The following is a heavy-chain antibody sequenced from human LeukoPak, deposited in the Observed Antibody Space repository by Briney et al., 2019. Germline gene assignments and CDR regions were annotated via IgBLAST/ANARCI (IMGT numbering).Heavy chain of an antibody. CDR3: ARARRGSSGPRGRSYYYYMDV. V-gene: IGHV1-18*01. CDR2: ISAYNGHT. Sequence: ASVKVSCKASGYNFTRYGISWVRQAPGQGLEWMGWISAYNGHTNHAQKLQGRAIMTTDTSTSTAYMELRSLRSDDTAVYYCARARRGSSGPRGRSYYYYMDVWGKGTTVTVSS. CDR1: GYNFTRYG. D-gene: IGHD6-19*01. J-gene: IGHJ6*03.